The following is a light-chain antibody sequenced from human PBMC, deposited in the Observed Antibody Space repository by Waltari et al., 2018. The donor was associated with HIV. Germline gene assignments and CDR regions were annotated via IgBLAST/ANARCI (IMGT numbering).Light chain of an antibody. Sequence: SYELTQPPSVSVSPGQTASITCSGDKLGDKYACWYQQKPGQSPVLVIYQDRKRPSGFPERFSVSNSGNTATLTISGTQAMDEADYYCQAWDSSTVVFGGVTKLTVL. CDR1: KLGDKY. CDR2: QDR. J-gene: IGLJ2*01. V-gene: IGLV3-1*01. CDR3: QAWDSSTVV.